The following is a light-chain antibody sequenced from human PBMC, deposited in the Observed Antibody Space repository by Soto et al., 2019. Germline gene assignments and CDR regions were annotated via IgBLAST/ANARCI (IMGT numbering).Light chain of an antibody. CDR3: QQYNNWPWT. J-gene: IGKJ1*01. V-gene: IGKV3-15*01. Sequence: EIEITQTPATLSVSQGGSATLSCRASQSISDTLAWYQQKPGQAPRLLIHGASTRAPGFPARFSGSASGTVFTLTISSLQSEDFAVYYCQQYNNWPWTFGQGTKVDIK. CDR1: QSISDT. CDR2: GAS.